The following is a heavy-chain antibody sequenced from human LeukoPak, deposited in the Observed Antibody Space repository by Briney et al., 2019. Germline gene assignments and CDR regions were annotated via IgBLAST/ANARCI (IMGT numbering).Heavy chain of an antibody. CDR3: ARGNSIAAALDY. Sequence: GGSLRLSCAASGFTFSSYWMNWVRQAPGKGLEWVSSISSSSTYIYYADSMKGRFTISRDNAKNSLYLQMSSLRVEDTAVYYCARGNSIAAALDYWGQGTLVSVSS. J-gene: IGHJ4*02. D-gene: IGHD6-13*01. CDR1: GFTFSSYW. V-gene: IGHV3-21*01. CDR2: ISSSSTYI.